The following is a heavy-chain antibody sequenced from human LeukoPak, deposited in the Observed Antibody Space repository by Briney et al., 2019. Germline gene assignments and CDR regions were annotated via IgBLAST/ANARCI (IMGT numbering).Heavy chain of an antibody. D-gene: IGHD6-13*01. CDR1: GFSLSTSGMR. CDR3: ARSGIAAAGGEAFDI. CDR2: IDWDDDK. V-gene: IGHV2-70*04. Sequence: SGPALVKPTQTLTLTCTFSGFSLSTSGMRVSWIRQPPGKALEWLARIDWDDDKFYSTSLKTRLTISKDTSKNQVVLTMTNMDPVDTATYYCARSGIAAAGGEAFDIWGQGTMVTVSS. J-gene: IGHJ3*02.